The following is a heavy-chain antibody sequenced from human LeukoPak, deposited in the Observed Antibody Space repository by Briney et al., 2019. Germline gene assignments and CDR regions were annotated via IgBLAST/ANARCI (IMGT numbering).Heavy chain of an antibody. V-gene: IGHV4-34*01. D-gene: IGHD6-19*01. CDR1: GGSFSGYY. CDR2: IYHSGST. Sequence: SETLSLTCAVYGGSFSGYYWSWIRQPPGKGLEWIGYIYHSGSTYYNPSLKSRVTISVDRSKNQFSLKLSSVTAADTAVYYCARVGGSSGWYDYYYYMDVWGKGTTVTVSS. CDR3: ARVGGSSGWYDYYYYMDV. J-gene: IGHJ6*03.